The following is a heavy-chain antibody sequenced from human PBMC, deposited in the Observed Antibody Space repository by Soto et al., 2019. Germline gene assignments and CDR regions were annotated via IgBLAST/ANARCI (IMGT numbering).Heavy chain of an antibody. CDR1: GVYISSYY. CDR2: IYYSGST. D-gene: IGHD6-19*01. J-gene: IGHJ5*02. V-gene: IGHV4-59*08. Sequence: SETLSLTCTVSGVYISSYYWSWIRQPPGKGLEWIGYIYYSGSTNYNPSLKSRVTISVDTSKNQFSLKLSSVTAADTAVYYCARHRGRIAVAGNWFDPWGEGTLVTVSS. CDR3: ARHRGRIAVAGNWFDP.